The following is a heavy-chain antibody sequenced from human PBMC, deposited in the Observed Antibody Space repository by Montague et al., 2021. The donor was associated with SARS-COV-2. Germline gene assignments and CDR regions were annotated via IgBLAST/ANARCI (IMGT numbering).Heavy chain of an antibody. J-gene: IGHJ5*02. CDR3: GTLTVGGSGRGS. V-gene: IGHV4-61*09. D-gene: IGHD3-10*01. CDR2: LATSGST. Sequence: TLSLTCTVSGGSVSSESHHWSLTRQPAGKGLEWIGQLATSGSTNYNPSLKSRATISIDTSKNQFSLKLTSVTAADTAMYYCGTLTVGGSGRGSWGQGTLVTVSS. CDR1: GGSVSSESHH.